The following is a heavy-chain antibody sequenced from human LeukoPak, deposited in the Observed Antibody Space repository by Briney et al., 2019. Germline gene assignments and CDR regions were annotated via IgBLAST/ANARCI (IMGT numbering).Heavy chain of an antibody. V-gene: IGHV5-10-1*01. D-gene: IGHD2-15*01. Sequence: GESLKISCKASGYSFTTYWISWVRQMPGKGLEWVGRIDPSDSYTNYSPSFQGHVTISADKSSSTAYLQWSSLKASDTAMYYCALEEAAAYFVYWAQGTLVTVSS. CDR3: ALEEAAAYFVY. J-gene: IGHJ4*02. CDR1: GYSFTTYW. CDR2: IDPSDSYT.